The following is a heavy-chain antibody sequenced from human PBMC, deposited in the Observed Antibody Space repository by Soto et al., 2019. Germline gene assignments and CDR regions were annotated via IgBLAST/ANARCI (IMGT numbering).Heavy chain of an antibody. J-gene: IGHJ4*02. CDR1: GGSMSSPNW. Sequence: QVRLQESGPGLVKPSGTLSLTCLVSGGSMSSPNWWTWVRQAPVKGLEWIAEIHHSGATNYNPSLKSRAVISIDKSNNQFSLQLTSVTAADTAVYYCATGSPYYYGSGGMWDSWGRGALVTVSS. V-gene: IGHV4-4*02. CDR2: IHHSGAT. CDR3: ATGSPYYYGSGGMWDS. D-gene: IGHD3-10*01.